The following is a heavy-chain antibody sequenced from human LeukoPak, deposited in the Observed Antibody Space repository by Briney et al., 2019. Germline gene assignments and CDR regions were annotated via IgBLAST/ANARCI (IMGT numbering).Heavy chain of an antibody. D-gene: IGHD6-19*01. CDR2: ISWDGGST. Sequence: GGSLRLSCAASGFTFDDYTMPWVRHAPGKGLEWVSLISWDGGSTYYADSVKGRFTISRDNSKNSLYLQMNSLRTEDTALYYCATSSGYSSGWNAAEYFQHWGQGTLVTVSS. J-gene: IGHJ1*01. V-gene: IGHV3-43*01. CDR3: ATSSGYSSGWNAAEYFQH. CDR1: GFTFDDYT.